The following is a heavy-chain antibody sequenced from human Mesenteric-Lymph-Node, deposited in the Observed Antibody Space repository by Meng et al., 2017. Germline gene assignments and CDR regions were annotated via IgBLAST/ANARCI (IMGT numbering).Heavy chain of an antibody. CDR2: MNPNSGNT. J-gene: IGHJ4*02. V-gene: IGHV1-8*03. D-gene: IGHD4-17*01. Sequence: ASLKVSCKASGYTFTSYDINWVRQATGQGLEWMGWMNPNSGNTGYAQKFQGRVTITRNTSISTAYMEMSSLRSEDTAVYYCARAPHLRDFDYWGQGTLVTVSS. CDR3: ARAPHLRDFDY. CDR1: GYTFTSYD.